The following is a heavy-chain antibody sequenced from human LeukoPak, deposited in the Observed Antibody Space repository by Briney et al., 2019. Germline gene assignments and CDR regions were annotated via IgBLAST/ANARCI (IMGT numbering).Heavy chain of an antibody. CDR1: GGSISSYY. J-gene: IGHJ3*02. CDR2: RHYSGIT. V-gene: IGHV4-59*01. D-gene: IGHD4-17*01. Sequence: SETLSLTCTVSGGSISSYYWSWIRQPPGKGLEWIGFRHYSGITNYNPSLKSRATISVDTSKNQFSLNLTSVTAADTAVYYCARGSSAYGDYVGAFEIWGQGTMVTVSS. CDR3: ARGSSAYGDYVGAFEI.